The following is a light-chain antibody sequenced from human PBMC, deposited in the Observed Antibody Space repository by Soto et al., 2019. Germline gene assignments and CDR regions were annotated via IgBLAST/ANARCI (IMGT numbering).Light chain of an antibody. J-gene: IGLJ3*02. V-gene: IGLV2-11*01. CDR1: SSDVGGYNY. CDR3: CSYVGSYILV. Sequence: QSVLTQPASVSGSPGQSITISCTGTSSDVGGYNYVSWYQQHPGKAPKLIIYDLSKRPSGVPDRFSGSKSGSTASLTISGLQAEDEADYYCCSYVGSYILVFGGGTKLTVL. CDR2: DLS.